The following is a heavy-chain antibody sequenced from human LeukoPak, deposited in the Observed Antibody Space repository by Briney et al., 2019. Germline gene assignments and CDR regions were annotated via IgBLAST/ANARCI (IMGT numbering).Heavy chain of an antibody. V-gene: IGHV3-33*01. J-gene: IGHJ4*02. Sequence: PGGFLSLSCAASGFTFSSYGMHWVRQAPGKGLEWVAVIWYDASNKYYADSVKGRFTISRDNSKNTLYLQMNSLRAEDTAVYYCARVPVTKLRFLEWLDYYFDYWGQGTLVTVSS. D-gene: IGHD3-3*01. CDR2: IWYDASNK. CDR1: GFTFSSYG. CDR3: ARVPVTKLRFLEWLDYYFDY.